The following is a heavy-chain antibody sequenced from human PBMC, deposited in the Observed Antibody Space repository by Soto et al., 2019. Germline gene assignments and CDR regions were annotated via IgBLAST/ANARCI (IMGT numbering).Heavy chain of an antibody. J-gene: IGHJ6*02. CDR1: GGSISSGGYY. V-gene: IGHV4-31*03. CDR2: IYYSGST. Sequence: KSSETLSLTCTVSGGSISSGGYYWSWIRQHPGKGLEWIGYIYYSGSTYYNPSLKSRVTISVDTSKNQFSLKLSSVTAADTAVYYCAREGNKDFWSGYTYGMDVWGQGTTVTVSS. D-gene: IGHD3-3*01. CDR3: AREGNKDFWSGYTYGMDV.